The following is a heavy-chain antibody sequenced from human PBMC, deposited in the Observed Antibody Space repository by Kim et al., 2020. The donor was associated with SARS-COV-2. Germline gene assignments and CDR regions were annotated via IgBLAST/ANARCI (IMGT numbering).Heavy chain of an antibody. Sequence: VKGRFTIARKNSKTALYLQMTSLRGEDTAVYYCATEHLIAAVAGNFDYWGQGTLVTVSS. J-gene: IGHJ4*02. D-gene: IGHD6-19*01. CDR3: ATEHLIAAVAGNFDY. V-gene: IGHV3-23*01.